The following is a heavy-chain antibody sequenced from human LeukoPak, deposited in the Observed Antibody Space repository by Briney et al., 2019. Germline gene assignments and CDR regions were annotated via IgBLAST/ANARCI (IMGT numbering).Heavy chain of an antibody. J-gene: IGHJ4*02. CDR1: GFTFSSYA. CDR3: AKDRGGGVADFFDY. CDR2: ISGSGDNT. D-gene: IGHD6-19*01. V-gene: IGHV3-23*01. Sequence: GGSLRLSCAASGFTFSSYAMTWVRQAPGKGLEWVSGISGSGDNTYYADSVKGRFTISRDNSKNTLYLQMNSLRADDTAVYYCAKDRGGGVADFFDYWGQGTLVTVSS.